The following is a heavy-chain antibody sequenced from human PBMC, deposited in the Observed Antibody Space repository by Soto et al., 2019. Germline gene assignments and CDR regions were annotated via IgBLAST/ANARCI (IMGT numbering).Heavy chain of an antibody. J-gene: IGHJ4*02. D-gene: IGHD3-10*01. V-gene: IGHV3-30-3*01. CDR1: GFTFSSYA. Sequence: QVQLVESGGGVVQPGRSLRLSCAASGFTFSSYAMHWVRQAPGKGLEWVAVISYDGSNKYYADSVKGRFTISRDKSKNTLYLQMNSLRAEDTAVYYCAREWFGELLMGFDYWGQGTLVTVSS. CDR3: AREWFGELLMGFDY. CDR2: ISYDGSNK.